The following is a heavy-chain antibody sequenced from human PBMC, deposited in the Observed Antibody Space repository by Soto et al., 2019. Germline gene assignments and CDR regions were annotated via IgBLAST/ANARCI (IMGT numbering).Heavy chain of an antibody. J-gene: IGHJ6*04. CDR3: ARAPYCSSTSCHPKRAKYHGMEG. CDR2: INSDGSST. V-gene: IGHV3-74*01. D-gene: IGHD2-2*01. CDR1: GFTFSSYW. Sequence: PGGSLRLSCAASGFTFSSYWMHWVRQAPGKGLVWVSRINSDGSSTSYADSVKGRFTISRDNAKNTLYLQMNSLRAEDTAVYYCARAPYCSSTSCHPKRAKYHGMEGWGKGNTVNVSS.